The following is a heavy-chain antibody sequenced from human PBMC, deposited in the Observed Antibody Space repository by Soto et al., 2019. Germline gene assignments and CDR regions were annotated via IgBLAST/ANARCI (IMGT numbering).Heavy chain of an antibody. CDR2: IYYSGST. CDR3: ARVTTYYYDSSGAYYFDY. J-gene: IGHJ4*02. CDR1: GGSISSGDYY. Sequence: SETLSLTCTVSGGSISSGDYYWSWIRQPPGKGLEWTGYIYYSGSTYYNPSLKSRVTISVDTSKNQFSLKLSSVTAADTAVYYCARVTTYYYDSSGAYYFDYWGQGTLVTVSS. V-gene: IGHV4-30-4*01. D-gene: IGHD3-22*01.